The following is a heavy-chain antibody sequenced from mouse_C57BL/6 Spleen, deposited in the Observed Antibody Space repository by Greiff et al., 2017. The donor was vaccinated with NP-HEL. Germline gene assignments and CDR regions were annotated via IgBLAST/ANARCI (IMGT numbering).Heavy chain of an antibody. V-gene: IGHV1-15*01. CDR3: TRDGGAY. Sequence: QVQLQQSGAELVRPGASVTLSCKASGYTFTDYEMHWVKQTPVHGLEWIGAIDPETGGTAYNQKFKGKAILTADKASSTAYMELRSLTSEDSAVYYCTRDGGAYWGQGTLVTVSA. CDR1: GYTFTDYE. J-gene: IGHJ3*01. D-gene: IGHD1-1*02. CDR2: IDPETGGT.